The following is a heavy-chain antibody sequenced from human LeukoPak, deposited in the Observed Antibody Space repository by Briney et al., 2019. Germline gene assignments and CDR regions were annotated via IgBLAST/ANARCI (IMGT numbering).Heavy chain of an antibody. D-gene: IGHD2-2*01. CDR2: IYHSGRT. CDR1: GYSISSGYY. CDR3: LGVVPAAIDY. J-gene: IGHJ4*02. V-gene: IGHV4-38-2*02. Sequence: PSETLSLTCTVSGYSISSGYYWGWVRQPPGKRLEWIGSIYHSGRTYYSPSLKSPVTISVDTSTNLFSLKLSSVTAADTAVYYCLGVVPAAIDYWGQGTLVTVSS.